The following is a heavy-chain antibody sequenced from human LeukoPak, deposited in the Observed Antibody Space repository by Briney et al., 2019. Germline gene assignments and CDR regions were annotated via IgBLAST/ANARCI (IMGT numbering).Heavy chain of an antibody. D-gene: IGHD6-19*01. J-gene: IGHJ4*02. CDR3: ATTRGWKAALDY. Sequence: ASVKVSCKVSGYTLTELSMHWVRQAPGKGLEWMGGFDPEDGETIYAQKFQGRVTMTEDTSTDTAYMEPSSLSSEDTAVYYCATTRGWKAALDYWGQGTLVTVSS. V-gene: IGHV1-24*01. CDR1: GYTLTELS. CDR2: FDPEDGET.